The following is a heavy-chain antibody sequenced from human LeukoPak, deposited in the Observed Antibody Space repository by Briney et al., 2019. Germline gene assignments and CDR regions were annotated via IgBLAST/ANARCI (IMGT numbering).Heavy chain of an antibody. Sequence: SETLSLTCAVYGGSFSGYYWSWIRQPPGKGLEWIGEINHSGSTNYNPSLKSRVTISVDTSKNQFSLKLSSVTAADTAVYYCARGVWKGVISLALDYWGQGTLVTVSS. CDR3: ARGVWKGVISLALDY. D-gene: IGHD3-10*01. V-gene: IGHV4-34*01. CDR1: GGSFSGYY. J-gene: IGHJ4*02. CDR2: INHSGST.